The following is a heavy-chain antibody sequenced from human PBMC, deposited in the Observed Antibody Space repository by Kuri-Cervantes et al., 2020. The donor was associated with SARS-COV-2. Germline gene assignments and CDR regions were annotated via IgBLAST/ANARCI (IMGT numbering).Heavy chain of an antibody. CDR1: GFTFSSYA. CDR2: ISSSSSTI. V-gene: IGHV3-48*02. CDR3: AKGGMGSGITRLDY. D-gene: IGHD3-10*01. Sequence: GESLKISCAASGFTFSSYAMHWVRQAPGKGLEWVSYISSSSSTIYYADSVKGRFTISRDNAKNSLYLQMNSLRDEDTAVYYCAKGGMGSGITRLDYWGQGTLVTVSS. J-gene: IGHJ4*02.